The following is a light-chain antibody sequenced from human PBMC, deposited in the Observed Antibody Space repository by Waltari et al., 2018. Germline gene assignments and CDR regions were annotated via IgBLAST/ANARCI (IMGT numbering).Light chain of an antibody. CDR1: QSLVHSDGNTY. CDR3: MQGKHWPWT. Sequence: DVVMTQSPLSLPVTLGQPASISCRSSQSLVHSDGNTYLNWFQQRPGQSPRRLFYRVSKRDSGVPDRFSGSGSGTDFTLKISRVEAEDVGVYYCMQGKHWPWTFGQGTKVEIK. CDR2: RVS. J-gene: IGKJ1*01. V-gene: IGKV2-30*02.